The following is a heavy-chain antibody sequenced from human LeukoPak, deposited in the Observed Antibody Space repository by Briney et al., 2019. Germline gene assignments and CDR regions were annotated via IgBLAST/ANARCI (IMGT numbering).Heavy chain of an antibody. CDR1: GGSISSGGYS. CDR3: ASSRRPEPAGY. CDR2: IYHSGST. J-gene: IGHJ4*02. Sequence: SQTLSLTCAVSGGSISSGGYSWSWIRQPPGKGLEWIGYIYHSGSTYYNPSLKSRVTISVDTSKNQFSLKLSSVTAADTAVYYCASSRRPEPAGYWGQGTLVTVSS. D-gene: IGHD2-2*01. V-gene: IGHV4-30-2*01.